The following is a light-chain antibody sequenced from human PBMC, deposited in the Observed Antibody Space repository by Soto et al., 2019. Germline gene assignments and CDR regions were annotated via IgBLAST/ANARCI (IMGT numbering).Light chain of an antibody. CDR3: CSFAGSNTYVV. J-gene: IGLJ2*01. CDR1: SSDVGHYNF. V-gene: IGLV2-11*01. Sequence: QSVLIQPRSVSGSPGQSVTISCTGTSSDVGHYNFVSWYQHHPGKAPKPMIYRVSQRPSGVPDRFSGSKSGNTASLTISGLQAEDEADYYCCSFAGSNTYVVFGGGTQLTVL. CDR2: RVS.